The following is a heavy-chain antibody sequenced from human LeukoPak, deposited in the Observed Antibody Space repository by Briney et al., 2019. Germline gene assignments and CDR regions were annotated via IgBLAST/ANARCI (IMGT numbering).Heavy chain of an antibody. Sequence: VSVKVSCKASGYTFTSYYMHWVRQAPGQGLEWMGTINPSGGSTTYAQRFQDRVTMTRDTSTSTVYMELSSLRSEDTAVYYCARGRGINWGSFDYWGQGTLVTVSS. CDR2: INPSGGST. J-gene: IGHJ4*02. V-gene: IGHV1-46*01. CDR3: ARGRGINWGSFDY. D-gene: IGHD7-27*01. CDR1: GYTFTSYY.